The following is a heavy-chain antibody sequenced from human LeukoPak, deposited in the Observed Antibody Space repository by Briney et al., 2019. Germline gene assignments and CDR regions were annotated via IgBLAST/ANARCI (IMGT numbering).Heavy chain of an antibody. CDR1: GGSISSYY. Sequence: SETLSLTCTVSGGSISSYYWSWIRQPLGKGLEWIGYIYYSGSTNYNPSLKSRATISVDTSKNQFSLKLSSVTAADTAVYYCARAGPQYYDFWSGYYSFDYWGQGTLVTVSS. D-gene: IGHD3-3*01. CDR2: IYYSGST. J-gene: IGHJ4*02. CDR3: ARAGPQYYDFWSGYYSFDY. V-gene: IGHV4-59*01.